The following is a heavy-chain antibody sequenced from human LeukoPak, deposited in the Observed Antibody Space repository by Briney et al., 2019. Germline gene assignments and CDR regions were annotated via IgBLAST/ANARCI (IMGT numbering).Heavy chain of an antibody. CDR2: IYYSGST. J-gene: IGHJ5*02. V-gene: IGHV4-39*07. D-gene: IGHD3-22*01. CDR1: GGSISSSSYY. Sequence: SETLSLTCTVSGGSISSSSYYWGWLRQPPGKGLEWIGSIYYSGSTYHNPSLKSRVTISVDTSKNQFSLKLSSVTAADTAVYYCARRVPRLGYYDSSGYAWGQGTLVTVSS. CDR3: ARRVPRLGYYDSSGYA.